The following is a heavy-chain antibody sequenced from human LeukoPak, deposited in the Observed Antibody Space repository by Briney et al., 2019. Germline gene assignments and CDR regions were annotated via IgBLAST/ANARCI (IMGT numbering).Heavy chain of an antibody. CDR3: ARQWSGYLYYFDY. J-gene: IGHJ4*02. CDR1: GGTFSSYA. CDR2: IIPIFGTA. Sequence: SVKVSCKASGGTFSSYAISWVRQAPGQGLEWMGGIIPIFGTANYAQKFQGRVTITTDESTSTAYMELSSLRSEDTAVYYCARQWSGYLYYFDYWGQGTLVTVSS. D-gene: IGHD3-3*01. V-gene: IGHV1-69*05.